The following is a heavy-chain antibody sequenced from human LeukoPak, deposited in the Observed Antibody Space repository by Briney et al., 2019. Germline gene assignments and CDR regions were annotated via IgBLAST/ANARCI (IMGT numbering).Heavy chain of an antibody. Sequence: ASVKVSCKASGYTFTSYDINWVRQATGQGREWMGWMNPNSGNTGYAQKSQGRVTMTSNTSISTAYMELSRLRSEDTAVYYCARGPLWGAVTGTDYWGQGTLVTVSS. CDR2: MNPNSGNT. D-gene: IGHD6-19*01. V-gene: IGHV1-8*01. CDR1: GYTFTSYD. J-gene: IGHJ4*02. CDR3: ARGPLWGAVTGTDY.